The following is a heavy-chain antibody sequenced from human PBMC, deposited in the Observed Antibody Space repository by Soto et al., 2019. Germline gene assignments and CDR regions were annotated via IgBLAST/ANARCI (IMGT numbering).Heavy chain of an antibody. Sequence: GGSLRLSCAASGFTFNNYWMHWVRQAPGKGLVWVSRINPDGSSTNYADSVKGRFTISRDNAKNTLYLQMNSLRADDTAVYYCASSKDQAYWGQGTLVNVSS. V-gene: IGHV3-74*01. CDR1: GFTFNNYW. CDR3: ASSKDQAY. J-gene: IGHJ4*02. CDR2: INPDGSST. D-gene: IGHD2-2*01.